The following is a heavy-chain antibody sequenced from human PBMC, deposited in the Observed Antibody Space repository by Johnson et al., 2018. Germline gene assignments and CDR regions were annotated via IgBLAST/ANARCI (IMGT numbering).Heavy chain of an antibody. CDR1: RFTFSSYI. D-gene: IGHD5-24*01. CDR3: ARDVEMATIGDAFDI. J-gene: IGHJ3*02. CDR2: ISYGGSNQ. Sequence: QVQLVQSGGGVVQHGRSLRLSCAASRFTFSSYIMYWVRQAPGKGLEWVAVISYGGSNQYGADSVKGRFNISIDNSKNTLYLQMNSLRAEDTGVYYCARDVEMATIGDAFDIWGQGTKVTVSS. V-gene: IGHV3-30-3*01.